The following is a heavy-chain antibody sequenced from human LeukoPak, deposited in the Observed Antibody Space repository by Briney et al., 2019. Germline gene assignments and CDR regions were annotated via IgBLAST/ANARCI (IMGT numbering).Heavy chain of an antibody. CDR1: GGPISSSSYY. V-gene: IGHV4-39*07. CDR2: IHYSGST. J-gene: IGHJ6*03. Sequence: PSETLSLTCTVSGGPISSSSYYWAWIRQPPGKGLEWIGSIHYSGSTYYNPSLQSRVTISIDTSKNQFSLKLRFVIAADTAVYYCARVRCSGGSCPYYYYYYYMDVWGKGTTVTVSS. CDR3: ARVRCSGGSCPYYYYYYYMDV. D-gene: IGHD2-15*01.